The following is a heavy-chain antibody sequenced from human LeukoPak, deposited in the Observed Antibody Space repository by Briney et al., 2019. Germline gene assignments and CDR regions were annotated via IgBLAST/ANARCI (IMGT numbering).Heavy chain of an antibody. D-gene: IGHD6-13*01. CDR1: GYSFIDYY. CDR3: ARREIAAAGFDP. J-gene: IGHJ5*02. V-gene: IGHV1-2*02. Sequence: ASVKVSCKTSGYSFIDYYIHWVRQAPGQGLEWMGWINSNSADTNYAQNFQGRVTMTRDTSISTAYMELSSLKASDTAMYYCARREIAAAGFDPWGQGTLVTVSS. CDR2: INSNSADT.